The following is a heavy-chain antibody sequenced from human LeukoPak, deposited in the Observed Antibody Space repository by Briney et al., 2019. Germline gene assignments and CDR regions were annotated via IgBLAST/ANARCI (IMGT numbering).Heavy chain of an antibody. CDR1: GFTFSSYD. D-gene: IGHD3-10*01. V-gene: IGHV3-13*04. J-gene: IGHJ6*02. Sequence: GGSLRLSCAASGFTFSSYDMHWVRQATGKGLEWVSAIGTAGDAYYPGSVKGRFTISRENAKNSLYPQMNSLRAGDTAVYYCARSSGGYGMDVWGQGTTVTVSS. CDR3: ARSSGGYGMDV. CDR2: IGTAGDA.